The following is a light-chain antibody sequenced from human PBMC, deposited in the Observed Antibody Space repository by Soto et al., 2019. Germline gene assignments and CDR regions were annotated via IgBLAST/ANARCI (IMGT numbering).Light chain of an antibody. Sequence: AIQMTQSPSSLSASVGDRVTITCRASQAISTELGWYQQKPGNAPKLLIYATSILQSGVPSRFSGIGSGTDFTLTISSLQPEDFATYYCLQDYSYPRTFGQGTKVEIK. CDR2: ATS. CDR1: QAISTE. CDR3: LQDYSYPRT. J-gene: IGKJ1*01. V-gene: IGKV1-6*01.